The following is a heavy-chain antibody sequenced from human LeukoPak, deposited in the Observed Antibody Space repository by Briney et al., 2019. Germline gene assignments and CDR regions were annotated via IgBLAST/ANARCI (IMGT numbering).Heavy chain of an antibody. D-gene: IGHD6-19*01. Sequence: WDPLSLTCTVSGGSFSSFYWSWLRQPPGKGLEWIGYIYHTTGTNYNPSLKSRITTAVDTSKDQFSLQLSSVTAADTAVYYCARHGTSVAWYFDLWGRGTLVAVSS. V-gene: IGHV4-59*08. J-gene: IGHJ2*01. CDR2: IYHTTGT. CDR1: GGSFSSFY. CDR3: ARHGTSVAWYFDL.